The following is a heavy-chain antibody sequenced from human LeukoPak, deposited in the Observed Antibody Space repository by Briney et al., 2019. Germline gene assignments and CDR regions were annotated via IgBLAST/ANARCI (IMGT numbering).Heavy chain of an antibody. D-gene: IGHD5-24*01. Sequence: PGGSLRLSCAASGFTFSSYAMSWVRQAPGKGLEWVSYISSSGSTIYYADSVKGRFTISRDNSKNTLYLQMNSLIAEDTAVYYCAKSGYNRFDYWGQGTRVTVSS. CDR1: GFTFSSYA. CDR3: AKSGYNRFDY. CDR2: ISSSGSTI. V-gene: IGHV3-23*01. J-gene: IGHJ4*02.